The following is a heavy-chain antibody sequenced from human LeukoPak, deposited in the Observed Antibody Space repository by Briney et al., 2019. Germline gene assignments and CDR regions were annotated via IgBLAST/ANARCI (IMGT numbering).Heavy chain of an antibody. CDR3: ARDGGSGWHNYFDY. D-gene: IGHD6-19*01. CDR1: GGSISSYY. CDR2: ISYSGNT. V-gene: IGHV4-59*01. J-gene: IGHJ4*02. Sequence: SETLSLTCTVSGGSISSYYWSWIRQPPTKGLEWIGYISYSGNTNYNPSLKSRVTISVDTSKNRFSLKLSSVTAADTAVYYCARDGGSGWHNYFDYWGQGALVTVSS.